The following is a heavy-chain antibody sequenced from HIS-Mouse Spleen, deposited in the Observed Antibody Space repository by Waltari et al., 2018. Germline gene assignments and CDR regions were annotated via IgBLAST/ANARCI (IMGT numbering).Heavy chain of an antibody. J-gene: IGHJ4*02. D-gene: IGHD5-18*01. CDR3: ASNLGSDSYGRGDY. V-gene: IGHV3-21*01. CDR1: GFTFSSYS. CDR2: ISSSRSYI. Sequence: EVQLVESGGGLVKPGGSLRLSCAASGFTFSSYSMNWVRQASGKGLEWVSSISSSRSYIYDAESVKGRFTISRDNAKNSLYLQMNSLRAEDTAVYYCASNLGSDSYGRGDYWGQGTLVTVSS.